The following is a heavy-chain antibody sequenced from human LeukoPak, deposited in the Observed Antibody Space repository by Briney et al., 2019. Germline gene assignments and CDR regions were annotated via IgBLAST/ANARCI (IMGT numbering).Heavy chain of an antibody. CDR3: ASPHRGYCGSGSYLNWFDP. V-gene: IGHV1-18*04. CDR1: GYTFTSYG. J-gene: IGHJ5*02. Sequence: ASVKVSCKASGYTFTSYGISWVRQAPGQGLEWMGWISAYNGNTNYAQKLQGRVTMTTDTSTSTAYMELRSLRSDDTAVYYCASPHRGYCGSGSYLNWFDPWGQGTLVTVSS. CDR2: ISAYNGNT. D-gene: IGHD3-10*01.